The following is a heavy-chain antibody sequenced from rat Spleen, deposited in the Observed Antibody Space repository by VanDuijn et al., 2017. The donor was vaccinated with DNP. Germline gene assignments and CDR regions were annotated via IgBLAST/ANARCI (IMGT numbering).Heavy chain of an antibody. CDR3: TRENYYSGDY. J-gene: IGHJ2*01. CDR2: ITNSGTNT. V-gene: IGHV5-31*01. D-gene: IGHD1-1*01. CDR1: GFTFSNYG. Sequence: EVQLVESGGGLVQPGRSLKLSCAASGFTFSNYGMAWIRQAPGKGLEWVASITNSGTNTYYPDSVKGRFTISRDNAKSTLYLQMNSLRSEDTATYYCTRENYYSGDYWGQGVVVTVSS.